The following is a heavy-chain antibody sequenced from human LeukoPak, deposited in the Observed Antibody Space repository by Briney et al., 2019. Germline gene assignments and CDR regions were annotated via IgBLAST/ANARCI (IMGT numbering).Heavy chain of an antibody. CDR2: IWYDGSNK. CDR3: ARDPVRDGYPYSFDY. Sequence: GGSLRLSCAASGFTFSSYGMHWVRQAPGKGLEWVAVIWYDGSNKYYADSVKGRFTISRDNSKNTLYLQMNSLRAEDTAVYYCARDPVRDGYPYSFDYWGQGTLVTVSS. CDR1: GFTFSSYG. V-gene: IGHV3-33*01. D-gene: IGHD5-24*01. J-gene: IGHJ4*02.